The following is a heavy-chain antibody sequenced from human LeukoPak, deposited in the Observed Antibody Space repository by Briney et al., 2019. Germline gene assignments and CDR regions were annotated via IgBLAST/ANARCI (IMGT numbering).Heavy chain of an antibody. CDR1: GVSISGYY. J-gene: IGHJ5*02. Sequence: PSETLSLTCTVSGVSISGYYWSWLRQPPGKGLKGIGHFSYSGITNYNPSLKSRVSISVDTSKNQFSLRLSSVTAADTAVYYCARDMKIVSAGWFDPWGQGTLVTASS. D-gene: IGHD3-16*01. V-gene: IGHV4-59*01. CDR2: FSYSGIT. CDR3: ARDMKIVSAGWFDP.